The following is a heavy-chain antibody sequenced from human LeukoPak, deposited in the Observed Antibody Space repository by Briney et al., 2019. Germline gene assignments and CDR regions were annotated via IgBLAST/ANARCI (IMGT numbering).Heavy chain of an antibody. D-gene: IGHD5-12*01. CDR3: ARGAAPLDVDIVATWHYYYGMDV. J-gene: IGHJ6*04. V-gene: IGHV3-30*04. Sequence: HTGGSLRLSCAASGFTFSSYAMHWVRQAPGKGLEWVAVISYDGSNKYYADSVKGRFTISRDNSKNTLYLQMNSLRAEDTAVYYCARGAAPLDVDIVATWHYYYGMDVWGKGTTVTVSS. CDR2: ISYDGSNK. CDR1: GFTFSSYA.